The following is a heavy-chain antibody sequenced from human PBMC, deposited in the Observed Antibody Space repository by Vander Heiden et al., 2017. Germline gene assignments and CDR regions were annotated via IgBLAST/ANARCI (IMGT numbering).Heavy chain of an antibody. CDR3: AKFDSSSAVFDY. CDR1: EFPFSSYA. Sequence: EVQLLESGGGLVQPGGAQRHSRAAHEFPFSSYAMSWVRQAPGKGLEWVSTISGSGGSTYYADSVKGRFTISRDNSKNTLYLQMNSLRAEDTAVYYCAKFDSSSAVFDYWGQGTLVTVSS. CDR2: ISGSGGST. J-gene: IGHJ4*02. D-gene: IGHD6-6*01. V-gene: IGHV3-23*01.